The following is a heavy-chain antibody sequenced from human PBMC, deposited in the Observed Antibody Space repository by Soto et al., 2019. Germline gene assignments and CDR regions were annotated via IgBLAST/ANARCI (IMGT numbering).Heavy chain of an antibody. CDR3: AKDMSGDYVLDY. CDR1: GFTFSSYG. D-gene: IGHD4-17*01. J-gene: IGHJ4*02. Sequence: QVQLVESGGGVVQPGRSLRLSCAASGFTFSSYGMHWVGQAPGKGLEWVAVISYDGSNKYYADSVKGRFTISRDNSKNTLYLQMNSLRAEDTAVYYCAKDMSGDYVLDYWGQGTLVTVSS. V-gene: IGHV3-30*18. CDR2: ISYDGSNK.